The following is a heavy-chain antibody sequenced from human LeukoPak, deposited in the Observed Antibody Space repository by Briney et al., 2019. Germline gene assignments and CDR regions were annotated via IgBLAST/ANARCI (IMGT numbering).Heavy chain of an antibody. D-gene: IGHD1-26*01. V-gene: IGHV5-51*01. Sequence: GESLKISCKGSGYDFASFWIGWMRQMPGKGLEWMGLDHLGDSDIRYSPSFQGHVTISADESINTAYLQWDTLTASDTAMYYCARRWGAELDYFDYWGQGTLVTVSS. CDR2: DHLGDSDI. CDR3: ARRWGAELDYFDY. J-gene: IGHJ4*02. CDR1: GYDFASFW.